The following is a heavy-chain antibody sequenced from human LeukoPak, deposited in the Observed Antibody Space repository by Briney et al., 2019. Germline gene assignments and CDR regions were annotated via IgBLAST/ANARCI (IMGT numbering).Heavy chain of an antibody. CDR2: INHSGST. CDR3: ARGVYTEMSTIMGHFDR. J-gene: IGHJ4*02. Sequence: SETLSLTCAVFGGSFSGYNWNWLRQPPRKGLEWIGEINHSGSTNYNPSLRSRVTISLDTSKNQFSLKLSSVTAAGTAVYYCARGVYTEMSTIMGHFDRWGRGTPVAVSS. D-gene: IGHD5-24*01. V-gene: IGHV4-34*01. CDR1: GGSFSGYN.